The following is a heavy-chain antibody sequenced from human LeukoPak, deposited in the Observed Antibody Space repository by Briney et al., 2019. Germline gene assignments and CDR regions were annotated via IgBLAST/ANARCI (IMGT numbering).Heavy chain of an antibody. D-gene: IGHD2-2*01. CDR3: ARDSVLYCSSTSCSNWFDP. CDR1: GGSISSGSYY. Sequence: PSQTLSLTCTVSGGSISSGSYYWSWIRQPAGKGLEWIGRIYTSGSTNYNPSLKSRVTISVDTSKNQFSLKLSSVTAADRAVYYCARDSVLYCSSTSCSNWFDPWGQGSLVTVSS. V-gene: IGHV4-61*02. J-gene: IGHJ5*01. CDR2: IYTSGST.